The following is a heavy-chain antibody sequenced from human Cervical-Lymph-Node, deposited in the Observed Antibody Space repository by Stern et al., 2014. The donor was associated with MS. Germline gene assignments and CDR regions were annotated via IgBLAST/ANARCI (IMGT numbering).Heavy chain of an antibody. D-gene: IGHD2-21*01. Sequence: NKYHADSVKGRFTISRDDTKNTLHLKMNYLRAEDTAVYYCARDLAPCALFGMDVWGLGTTVTVSS. CDR3: ARDLAPCALFGMDV. J-gene: IGHJ6*02. V-gene: IGHV3-30*07. CDR2: NK.